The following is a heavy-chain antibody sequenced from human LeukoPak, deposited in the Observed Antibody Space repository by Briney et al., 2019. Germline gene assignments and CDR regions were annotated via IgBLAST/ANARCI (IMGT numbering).Heavy chain of an antibody. Sequence: NSGGSLRLSCAASGFTFSSYSMNWVRQAPGKGLEWVPSISSSSSYIYYADSVKGRFTISRDNAKNSLYLQMNSLRAEDTAVYYCARAQQLPNFDYWGQRTQVTVSS. D-gene: IGHD2-2*01. CDR1: GFTFSSYS. J-gene: IGHJ4*02. V-gene: IGHV3-21*01. CDR2: ISSSSSYI. CDR3: ARAQQLPNFDY.